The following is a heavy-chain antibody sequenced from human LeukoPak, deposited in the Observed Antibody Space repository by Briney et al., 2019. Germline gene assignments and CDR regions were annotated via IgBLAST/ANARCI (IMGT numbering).Heavy chain of an antibody. J-gene: IGHJ6*02. Sequence: SETLSLTCTVSGGSISRYYWNWIRQSPGKGLEWIGYIYRSGTTNYNPSLKSRLTISVDTSKNQFSLKLSSVTAADTAMYYCAREDPQTTVPEGMDVWGQGTTVTVSS. CDR2: IYRSGTT. V-gene: IGHV4-59*01. D-gene: IGHD4-17*01. CDR1: GGSISRYY. CDR3: AREDPQTTVPEGMDV.